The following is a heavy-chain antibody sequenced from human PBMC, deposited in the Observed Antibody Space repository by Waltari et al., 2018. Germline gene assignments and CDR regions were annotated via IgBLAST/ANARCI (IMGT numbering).Heavy chain of an antibody. CDR2: IAYSGST. Sequence: QVQLQESGPGLVKPSETLSLICSVSGDSITNYYWSWVRQPPGKGLEWIGYIAYSGSTRYTPSLTSRATISVDTSTKQFSLRLGSVTAADTAIYYCARSYDFWSGYPLHYWGQGTLVTVSS. J-gene: IGHJ4*02. V-gene: IGHV4-59*01. CDR3: ARSYDFWSGYPLHY. CDR1: GDSITNYY. D-gene: IGHD3-3*01.